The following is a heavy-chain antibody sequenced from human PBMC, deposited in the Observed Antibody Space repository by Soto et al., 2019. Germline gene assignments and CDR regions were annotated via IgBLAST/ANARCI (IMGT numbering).Heavy chain of an antibody. CDR1: GYSFTSYW. D-gene: IGHD2-21*01. V-gene: IGHV5-51*01. CDR2: IYPGDSDT. CDR3: ARRGESKYYYYYGMDV. J-gene: IGHJ6*02. Sequence: GESLKISCKGSGYSFTSYWIGWVRQMPGKGLEWMGIIYPGDSDTRYSPSFQGQVTISADKSISTAYLQWSSLKASDTAMYYCARRGESKYYYYYGMDVWGQGTTVTVSS.